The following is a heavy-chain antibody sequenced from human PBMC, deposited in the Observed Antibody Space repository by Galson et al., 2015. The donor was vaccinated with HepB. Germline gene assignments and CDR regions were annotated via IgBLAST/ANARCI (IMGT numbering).Heavy chain of an antibody. V-gene: IGHV3-23*01. J-gene: IGHJ6*01. D-gene: IGHD3-16*01. Sequence: SLRLSCAASRFALSNYGMTWVRQAPGKGPEWVSGVSVNGGSTYYADSVKGRFTISRDNSRKTLYLQMNSLRAEDTAVYYCARDSWRSYNYYYGYGMDVWGQGTTVTVSS. CDR3: ARDSWRSYNYYYGYGMDV. CDR2: VSVNGGST. CDR1: RFALSNYG.